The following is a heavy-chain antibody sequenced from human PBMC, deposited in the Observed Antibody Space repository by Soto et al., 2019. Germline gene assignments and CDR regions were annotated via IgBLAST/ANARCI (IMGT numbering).Heavy chain of an antibody. CDR3: VHRTTVTSDDY. CDR2: IYGDDDK. V-gene: IGHV2-5*02. J-gene: IGHJ4*02. D-gene: IGHD4-17*01. CDR1: GISLTTNRVV. Sequence: SGPTLVNPTQTLTLTCTFSGISLTTNRVVVGWVRQPPGKAPSWLAFIYGDDDKRYSPSLWSRLTITKDTSKNQVVLTMTNLDPVDTATYYCVHRTTVTSDDYWGRGTLVTVSS.